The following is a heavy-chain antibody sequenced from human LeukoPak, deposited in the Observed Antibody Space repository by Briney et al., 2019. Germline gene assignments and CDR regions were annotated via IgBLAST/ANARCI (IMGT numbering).Heavy chain of an antibody. D-gene: IGHD2-15*01. CDR1: GGSISDYY. CDR3: AREHCSGGSCYSIYYYYYMDV. CDR2: IYYSGST. V-gene: IGHV4-39*07. J-gene: IGHJ6*03. Sequence: SETLSLTCTVSGGSISDYYWGWIRQPPGKGLEWIGSIYYSGSTYYNPSLKSRVTISVDTSKNQFSLKLSSVTAADTAVYYCAREHCSGGSCYSIYYYYYMDVWGKGTTVTVSS.